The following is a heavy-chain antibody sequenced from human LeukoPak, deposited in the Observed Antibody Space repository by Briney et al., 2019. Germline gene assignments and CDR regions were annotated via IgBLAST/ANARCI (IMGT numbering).Heavy chain of an antibody. D-gene: IGHD5-12*01. CDR1: GYTLTELS. Sequence: APVKVSCKVSGYTLTELSMHWVRQAPGKGLEWMGGFDPEDGETIYAQKFQGRVTMTEDTSTDTAYMELSSLRSEDTAVYYCATSLLRWGYDSSSPDDYFDYWGQGTLVTVSS. V-gene: IGHV1-24*01. J-gene: IGHJ4*02. CDR3: ATSLLRWGYDSSSPDDYFDY. CDR2: FDPEDGET.